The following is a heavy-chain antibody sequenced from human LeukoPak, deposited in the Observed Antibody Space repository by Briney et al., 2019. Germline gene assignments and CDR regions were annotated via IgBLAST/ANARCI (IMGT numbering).Heavy chain of an antibody. CDR1: GYTFTSYG. Sequence: ASVKVSCKASGYTFTSYGISWVRQAPGQGLEWMGWISAYNGNTNYAQKLQGRVTMTTDTSTSTAYMELRSLRSDDTAVYYCASDPKMLQYQPSGSYYYGMDVWGQGTTVTVSS. D-gene: IGHD2-2*01. CDR2: ISAYNGNT. V-gene: IGHV1-18*01. CDR3: ASDPKMLQYQPSGSYYYGMDV. J-gene: IGHJ6*02.